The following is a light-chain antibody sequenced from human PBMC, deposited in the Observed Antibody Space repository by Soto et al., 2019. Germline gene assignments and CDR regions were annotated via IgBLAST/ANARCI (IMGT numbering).Light chain of an antibody. V-gene: IGKV3-15*01. J-gene: IGKJ1*01. CDR3: QRYQNLWT. CDR1: HYVYSN. Sequence: EIVMTQSPATLSVSPGDRATLSCTASHYVYSNVAWFQQRPGQAPRLLIYRASTRTTGTPARFSGSGSGTEFIPISTRLPYEAFAHYYCQRYQNLWTFGEGTEVEI. CDR2: RAS.